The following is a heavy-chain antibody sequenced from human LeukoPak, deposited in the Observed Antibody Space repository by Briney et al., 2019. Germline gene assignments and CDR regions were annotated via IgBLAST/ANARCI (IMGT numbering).Heavy chain of an antibody. D-gene: IGHD3-3*01. CDR1: GGSISSYY. J-gene: IGHJ6*02. V-gene: IGHV4-59*01. CDR2: IYYSGST. CDR3: ASIGAYYGMDV. Sequence: PSETLSLACTVSGGSISSYYWSWIRQPPGKGLEWIGYIYYSGSTNYNPSLKSRVTISVDTSKNQFSLKLSSVTAADTAVYYCASIGAYYGMDVWGQGTTDTVSS.